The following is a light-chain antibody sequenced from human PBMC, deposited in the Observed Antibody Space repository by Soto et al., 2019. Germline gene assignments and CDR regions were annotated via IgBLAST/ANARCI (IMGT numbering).Light chain of an antibody. CDR2: GVT. CDR1: SSDVGGYKY. Sequence: QSALTQPASVSGSPGQSITISCTGTSSDVGGYKYVSWYQQHPGKAPKLMIYGVTYRPSGVSNRFSVSKSGNTASLTISGLQAEDEGDYYCSSYTSISTVVFGGGTKLTVL. CDR3: SSYTSISTVV. J-gene: IGLJ2*01. V-gene: IGLV2-14*03.